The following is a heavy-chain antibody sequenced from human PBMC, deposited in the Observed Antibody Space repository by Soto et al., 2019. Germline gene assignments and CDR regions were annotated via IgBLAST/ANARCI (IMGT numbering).Heavy chain of an antibody. V-gene: IGHV1-18*01. J-gene: IGHJ3*02. CDR2: ISAYNGNT. Sequence: ASVKVSCKASGGTFSSYGISWVRQAPGQGLEWMGWISAYNGNTNYAQKLQGRVTMTTDTSTSTAYMELRSLRSDDTAVYYCARDNSGNPTAFDIWGQGTMVTVSS. CDR1: GGTFSSYG. CDR3: ARDNSGNPTAFDI. D-gene: IGHD3-10*01.